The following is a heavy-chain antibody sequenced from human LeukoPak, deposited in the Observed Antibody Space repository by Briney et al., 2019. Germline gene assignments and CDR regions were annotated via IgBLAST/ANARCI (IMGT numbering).Heavy chain of an antibody. CDR1: GFTFGSPW. CDR2: INSDGSAT. J-gene: IGHJ4*02. V-gene: IGHV3-74*01. Sequence: PGGSLRLSCAASGFTFGSPWMHWVRQAPGKGLVWVSRINSDGSATAYADSVKGRFTISRDNAKNTLYLQMNSLRVDDTAVYYCARDTTLGRTEYWGQGTLVTVAS. CDR3: ARDTTLGRTEY. D-gene: IGHD1-1*01.